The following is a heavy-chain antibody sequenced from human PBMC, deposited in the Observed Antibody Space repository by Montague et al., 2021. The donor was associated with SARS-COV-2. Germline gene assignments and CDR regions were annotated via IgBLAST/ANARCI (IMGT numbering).Heavy chain of an antibody. CDR1: GGSISTIVNF. CDR3: ARSGDPGTTVTYLY. J-gene: IGHJ4*02. Sequence: SETLSLTCTFSGGSISTIVNFWGWIRQPPGKGLGWIGSISYTGSTYHNPSLKSRVTMSVDTSENQFSLKLNSVTAADTAVYYCARSGDPGTTVTYLYWGQGTLVTVSS. D-gene: IGHD4-11*01. V-gene: IGHV4-39*07. CDR2: ISYTGST.